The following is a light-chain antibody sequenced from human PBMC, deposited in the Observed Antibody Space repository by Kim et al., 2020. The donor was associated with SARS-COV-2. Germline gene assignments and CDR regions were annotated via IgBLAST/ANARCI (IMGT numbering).Light chain of an antibody. CDR1: RSHVGAGCA. CDR2: GNS. V-gene: IGLV1-40*01. J-gene: IGLJ3*02. Sequence: SGTISCAGARSHVGAGCAVHWIQRRPDTAPNLLIYGNSNRPSGVPDRFSGSKSGTSASLAITGLQAEDEADYYCQSYDSSLSGWVFGGGTQLTVL. CDR3: QSYDSSLSGWV.